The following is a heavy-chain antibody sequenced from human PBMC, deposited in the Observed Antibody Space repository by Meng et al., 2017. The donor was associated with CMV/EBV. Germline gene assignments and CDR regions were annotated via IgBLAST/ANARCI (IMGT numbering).Heavy chain of an antibody. D-gene: IGHD3-3*01. J-gene: IGHJ6*02. CDR1: GGSISSSSYY. CDR2: IYYSGST. V-gene: IGHV4-39*07. Sequence: SETLSLTCTVSGGSISSSSYYWGWIRQPPGKGLEWIGSIYYSGSTYYNPSLKSRVTISVDTSKNQFSLKLSSVTAADTAVYYCARDRLYYDFWSGNPGEDGMDVWGQGTTVTVSS. CDR3: ARDRLYYDFWSGNPGEDGMDV.